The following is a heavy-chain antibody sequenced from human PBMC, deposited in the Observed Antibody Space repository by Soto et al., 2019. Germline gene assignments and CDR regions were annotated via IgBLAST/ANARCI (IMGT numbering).Heavy chain of an antibody. D-gene: IGHD2-15*01. Sequence: SQTLSLTCTVSGGSISSYYWSWIRQPPGKGLEWIGYIYYSGSTNYNPSLKSRVTISVDTSKNQFSLKLSSVTAADTAVYYCARHQSSPDIVVVVAAVDYWGQGTLVTVSS. CDR1: GGSISSYY. CDR2: IYYSGST. J-gene: IGHJ4*02. V-gene: IGHV4-59*08. CDR3: ARHQSSPDIVVVVAAVDY.